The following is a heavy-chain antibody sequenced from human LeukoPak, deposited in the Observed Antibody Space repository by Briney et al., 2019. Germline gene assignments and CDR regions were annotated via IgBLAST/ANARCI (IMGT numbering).Heavy chain of an antibody. Sequence: ASVKVSCKASGFTFTTYVSWVRQAPGQGLEWMGCIRGDNGATFYAHELRGRLTMTTDTSTSTVYMELRSLKSDDTAIYYCTRDQATFDIWGQGTMVTVTS. CDR2: IRGDNGAT. V-gene: IGHV1-18*01. CDR3: TRDQATFDI. CDR1: GFTFTTYV. J-gene: IGHJ3*02.